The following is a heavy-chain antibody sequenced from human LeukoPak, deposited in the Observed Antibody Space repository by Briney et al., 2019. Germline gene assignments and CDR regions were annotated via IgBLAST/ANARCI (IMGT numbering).Heavy chain of an antibody. CDR2: ISSSGSTI. D-gene: IGHD4-23*01. Sequence: GGSLRLSCAASGFTFSDYYMSWIRQAPGKGLEWVSYISSSGSTIYYADSVKGRFTISRDNAKNSLYLQMNSLRAEDTAVYYCASSDLNSGDAFDIWGQGTMVTVSS. CDR1: GFTFSDYY. J-gene: IGHJ3*02. CDR3: ASSDLNSGDAFDI. V-gene: IGHV3-11*01.